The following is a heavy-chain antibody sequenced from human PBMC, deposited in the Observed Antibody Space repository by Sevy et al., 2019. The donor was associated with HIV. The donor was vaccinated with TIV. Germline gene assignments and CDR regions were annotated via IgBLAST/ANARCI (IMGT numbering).Heavy chain of an antibody. V-gene: IGHV3-23*01. D-gene: IGHD6-19*01. Sequence: GGSLSLSCAASGFTFSSYAMSWVRQAPGKGLEWVSAISGSGSSTNYADSVKGRFTMSRDNSKNTLYLQMNSLRADDTAVYYCAKVIGGQWLVRGYFDYWGQGTLVTVSS. CDR2: ISGSGSST. CDR3: AKVIGGQWLVRGYFDY. J-gene: IGHJ4*02. CDR1: GFTFSSYA.